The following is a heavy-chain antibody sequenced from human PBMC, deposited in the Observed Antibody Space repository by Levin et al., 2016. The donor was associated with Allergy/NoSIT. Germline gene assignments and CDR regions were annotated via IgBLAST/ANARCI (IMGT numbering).Heavy chain of an antibody. CDR1: GFAFSDYS. J-gene: IGHJ6*02. CDR2: ISSDGSST. V-gene: IGHV3-74*01. CDR3: VRGAPDYYGMDV. Sequence: GESLKISCAASGFAFSDYSIHWVRQTPGKGLVWVSRISSDGSSTTYADSVKGRFTISRDNAKNALYLQMDSVRDEDMGVYYCVRGAPDYYGMDVWGQGTTVTVSS.